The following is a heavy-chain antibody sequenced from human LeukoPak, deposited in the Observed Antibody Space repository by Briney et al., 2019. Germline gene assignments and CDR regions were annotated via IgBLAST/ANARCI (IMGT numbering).Heavy chain of an antibody. CDR3: ARVDSSSSGYYYYYMDV. CDR1: GGSFSGYY. J-gene: IGHJ6*03. Sequence: SETLSLTCAVYGGSFSGYYWSWIRQPPGKGLEWIGEINHSGSTNYNPSLKSRVTISVDTSKNQFSLKLSSVTAADTAVYYCARVDSSSSGYYYYYMDVWGKGTTVTVSS. CDR2: INHSGST. V-gene: IGHV4-34*01. D-gene: IGHD6-6*01.